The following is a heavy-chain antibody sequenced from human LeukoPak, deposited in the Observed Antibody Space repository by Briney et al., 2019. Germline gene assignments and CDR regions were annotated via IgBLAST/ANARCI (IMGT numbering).Heavy chain of an antibody. V-gene: IGHV4-39*07. D-gene: IGHD3-10*01. J-gene: IGHJ4*02. CDR1: GGSISSSSYY. CDR2: INHSGST. CDR3: ARVGQKYYYGSGSYSDY. Sequence: PSETLSLTCTVSGGSISSSSYYWSWIRQPPGKGLEWIGEINHSGSTNYNPSLKSRVTISVDTSKNQFSLKLSSVTAADTAVYYCARVGQKYYYGSGSYSDYWGQGTLVTVSS.